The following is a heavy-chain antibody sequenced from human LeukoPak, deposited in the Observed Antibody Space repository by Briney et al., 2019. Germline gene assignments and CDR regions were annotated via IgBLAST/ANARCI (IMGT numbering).Heavy chain of an antibody. D-gene: IGHD3-3*01. J-gene: IGHJ4*02. CDR1: GFTVSSNY. V-gene: IGHV3-53*01. CDR2: IYSGGST. Sequence: GGSLRLSCAASGFTVSSNYMSWVRQAPGKGLEWVSVIYSGGSTYYADSVKGRFTISRDNSKNTLYLQMNSLRAEDTAVYYCATPYDFWSGTLYYFDYWGQGTLVTVSS. CDR3: ATPYDFWSGTLYYFDY.